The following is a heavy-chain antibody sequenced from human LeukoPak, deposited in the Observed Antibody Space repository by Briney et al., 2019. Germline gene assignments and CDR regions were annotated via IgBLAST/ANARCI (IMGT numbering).Heavy chain of an antibody. V-gene: IGHV4-34*01. CDR3: ARGVYYYGSGSYYLVLAWGWFDP. Sequence: SSETLSLTCAVHGGSFSGYYWSWIRQPPGKGLEWIGEINHSGSTNYNPSLKSRVTISVDTSKNQFSLKLSSVTAADTAVYYCARGVYYYGSGSYYLVLAWGWFDPWGQGTLVTVSS. CDR1: GGSFSGYY. J-gene: IGHJ5*02. D-gene: IGHD3-10*01. CDR2: INHSGST.